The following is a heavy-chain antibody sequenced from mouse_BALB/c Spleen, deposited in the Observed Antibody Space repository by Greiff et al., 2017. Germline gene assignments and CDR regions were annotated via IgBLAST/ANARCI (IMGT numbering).Heavy chain of an antibody. J-gene: IGHJ4*01. D-gene: IGHD2-1*01. CDR1: GYSFTSYW. V-gene: IGHV1S126*01. CDR3: ARFLYGNYYAMDY. CDR2: IDPSDSET. Sequence: QVQLKESGPQLVRPGASVKISCKASGYSFTSYWMHWVKQRPGQGLEWIGMIDPSDSETRLNQKFKDKATLTVDKSSSTAYMQLSSPTSEDSAVYYCARFLYGNYYAMDYWGQGTSVTVSA.